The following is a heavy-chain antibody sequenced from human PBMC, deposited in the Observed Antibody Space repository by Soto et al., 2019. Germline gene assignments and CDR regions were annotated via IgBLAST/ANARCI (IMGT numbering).Heavy chain of an antibody. CDR2: ISSTSSPI. CDR1: GFTFRSYS. V-gene: IGHV3-21*01. J-gene: IGHJ3*02. D-gene: IGHD2-2*02. Sequence: GGSLRLSCADSGFTFRSYSMNWVRQAPGKGLEWVSSISSTSSPIYYADSVEGRFTISRDNAKSSLYLQMNSLRVEDTAVYYCVRGGRGYTKDDVFDIWGLGTMVTVSS. CDR3: VRGGRGYTKDDVFDI.